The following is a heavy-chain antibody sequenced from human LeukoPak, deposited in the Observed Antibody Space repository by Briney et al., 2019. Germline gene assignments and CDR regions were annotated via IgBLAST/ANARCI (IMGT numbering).Heavy chain of an antibody. J-gene: IGHJ4*02. Sequence: GGSLRLSCAASKFTFSSYAMHWVRQAPGKGLEWVAVIWYDGSNKYYADSVKGRFTISRDNSKNTLYLQMNSLRAEDTAVYYCARDGGDYGDYAPFDYWGQGTLVTVSS. V-gene: IGHV3-33*08. D-gene: IGHD4-17*01. CDR2: IWYDGSNK. CDR1: KFTFSSYA. CDR3: ARDGGDYGDYAPFDY.